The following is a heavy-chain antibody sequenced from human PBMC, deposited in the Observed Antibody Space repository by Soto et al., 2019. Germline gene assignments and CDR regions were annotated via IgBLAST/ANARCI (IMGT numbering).Heavy chain of an antibody. CDR1: GGSISSYY. V-gene: IGHV4-59*01. D-gene: IGHD3-3*01. CDR3: ARESLDFWSGYTSLDV. CDR2: IYYSGST. J-gene: IGHJ6*04. Sequence: QVQLQESGPGLVKPSETLSLTCTVSGGSISSYYWSWIRQPPGKGLEWIGYIYYSGSTNYNPSLKSRVTISVDTSKNQFSLKLSSVTAADTAVYYCARESLDFWSGYTSLDVWGKGTTVTVSS.